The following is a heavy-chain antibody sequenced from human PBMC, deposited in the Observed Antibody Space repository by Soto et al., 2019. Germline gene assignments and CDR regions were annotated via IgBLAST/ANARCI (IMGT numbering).Heavy chain of an antibody. V-gene: IGHV4-31*01. Sequence: SETLSLTCTVSGGSISSGGYYWSWIRQHPGKGLEWIGYIYYSGRTYYNPSVHSLISIAVDTTDNQYSLQLMSVTGADASVNYCARGSFSSGSACFDPWGRGTLVTVSS. J-gene: IGHJ5*02. CDR3: ARGSFSSGSACFDP. CDR1: GGSISSGGYY. D-gene: IGHD3-10*01. CDR2: IYYSGRT.